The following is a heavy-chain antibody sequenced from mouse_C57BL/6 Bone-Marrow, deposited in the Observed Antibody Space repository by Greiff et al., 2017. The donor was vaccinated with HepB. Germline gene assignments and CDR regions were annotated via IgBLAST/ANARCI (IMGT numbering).Heavy chain of an antibody. V-gene: IGHV1-50*01. Sequence: QVQLQQPGAELVKPGASVKLSCKASGYTFTSYWMQWVKQRPGQGLEWIGEIDPSDSYTNYNQKCKGKATLTVDTSSSTAYMQLSSLTSEDSAVYYCASWDFDYWGQGTTLTVSS. CDR3: ASWDFDY. CDR1: GYTFTSYW. J-gene: IGHJ2*01. D-gene: IGHD4-1*01. CDR2: IDPSDSYT.